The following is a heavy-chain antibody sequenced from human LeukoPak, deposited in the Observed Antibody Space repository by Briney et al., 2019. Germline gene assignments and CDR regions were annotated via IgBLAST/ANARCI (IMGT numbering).Heavy chain of an antibody. D-gene: IGHD2-2*01. J-gene: IGHJ6*03. V-gene: IGHV3-23*03. CDR3: ARGGYQLPQGLYYYYYMDV. Sequence: PGGSLRLSCAASGFTFSSYAMSWVRQAPGKGLEWVSVIYRGGSTYYADSVKGRFAISRDNAKNSLYLQMNSLRAEDTAVYYCARGGYQLPQGLYYYYYMDVWGKGTTVTISS. CDR1: GFTFSSYA. CDR2: IYRGGST.